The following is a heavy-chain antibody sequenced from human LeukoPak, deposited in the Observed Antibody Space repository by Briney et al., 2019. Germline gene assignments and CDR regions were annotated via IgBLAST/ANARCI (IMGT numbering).Heavy chain of an antibody. J-gene: IGHJ4*02. CDR2: IYYSGST. Sequence: SSETLSLTCTVSGGSISSYYWSWIRQPPGKGLEWIGYIYYSGSTNYNPSLKSRVTISVDTSKNQFSLKLSSVTAADTAVYYCARLNYYDSSGYYEMYYFDYWGQGTLVTVSS. V-gene: IGHV4-59*01. CDR1: GGSISSYY. CDR3: ARLNYYDSSGYYEMYYFDY. D-gene: IGHD3-22*01.